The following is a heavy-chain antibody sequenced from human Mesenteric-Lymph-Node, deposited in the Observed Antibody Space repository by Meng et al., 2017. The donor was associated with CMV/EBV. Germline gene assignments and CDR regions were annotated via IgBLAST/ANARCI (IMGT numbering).Heavy chain of an antibody. J-gene: IGHJ5*02. Sequence: GESLKISCAASGFTFSSYTLSWVRQAPGKGLEWVSYISSSSSTMYYADSVKGRFTISRDNAKNSLYLQMNSLRAEDTAIYYCAREPDYGEGFDPWGQGTLVTVSS. CDR1: GFTFSSYT. V-gene: IGHV3-48*04. CDR3: AREPDYGEGFDP. CDR2: ISSSSSTM. D-gene: IGHD4-17*01.